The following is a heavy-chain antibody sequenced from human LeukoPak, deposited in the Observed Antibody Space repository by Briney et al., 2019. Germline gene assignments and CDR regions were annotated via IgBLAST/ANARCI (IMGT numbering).Heavy chain of an antibody. Sequence: SETLSLTCTVSGGSINSYYWSWIRQPPGKGLEWIGEINHSGSTNYNPSLKSRVTISVDTSKDQFSLKLSSVTAADTAVYYCARPLADYWGQGTLVTVSS. CDR2: INHSGST. CDR3: ARPLADY. CDR1: GGSINSYY. V-gene: IGHV4-34*01. J-gene: IGHJ4*02.